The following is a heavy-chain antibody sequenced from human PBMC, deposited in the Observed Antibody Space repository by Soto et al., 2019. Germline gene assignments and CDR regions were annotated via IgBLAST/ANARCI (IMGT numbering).Heavy chain of an antibody. J-gene: IGHJ6*02. CDR3: ARTPYYYGMDV. Sequence: GGSLRLSCAASGFTFSSYWMHWVRQAPGKGLVWVSRINSDGSSTRYADSVKGRFTISRDDAKNTLYLQMNSLRAEDTAVYYCARTPYYYGMDVWGQGTTVTVSS. CDR2: INSDGSST. V-gene: IGHV3-74*01. CDR1: GFTFSSYW.